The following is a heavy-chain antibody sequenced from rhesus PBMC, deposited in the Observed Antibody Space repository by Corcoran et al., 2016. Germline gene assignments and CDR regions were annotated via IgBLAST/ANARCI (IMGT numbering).Heavy chain of an antibody. CDR1: GYSFTSYW. V-gene: IGHV5-2*01. CDR3: AKDRGYSGSFDGLDS. CDR2: IEPSDSAT. J-gene: IGHJ6*01. Sequence: EVQLVQSGAEVKRPGESLKISCKTSGYSFTSYWISRVRQMPGKGLEGMVAIEPSDSATRYSPSFQGQVTISADKSISTTYLQWSSLKSSDSATYYCAKDRGYSGSFDGLDSWGQGVVVTVSS. D-gene: IGHD3-16*01.